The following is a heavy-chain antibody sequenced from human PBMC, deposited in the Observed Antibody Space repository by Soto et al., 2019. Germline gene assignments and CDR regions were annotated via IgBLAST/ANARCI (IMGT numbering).Heavy chain of an antibody. CDR1: GYIFTGFD. V-gene: IGHV1-2*02. J-gene: IGHJ4*02. CDR3: AAAAIPVAGRHPDF. D-gene: IGHD6-19*01. CDR2: INPNNGVT. Sequence: QVQLVQSGAEVKRPGASVKVSCKASGYIFTGFDLHWVRQAPGQGLEWMGWINPNNGVTTYAKNFQGRVTMTRDSSISTAYMELSSLRSDDTAVYFCAAAAIPVAGRHPDFWGQGTVVTVS.